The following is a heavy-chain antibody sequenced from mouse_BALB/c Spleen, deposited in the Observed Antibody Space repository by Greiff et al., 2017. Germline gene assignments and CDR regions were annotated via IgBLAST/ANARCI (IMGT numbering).Heavy chain of an antibody. D-gene: IGHD2-1*01. J-gene: IGHJ2*01. CDR3: TKSRYGNYAYYFDY. Sequence: VQLQQSGTVLARPGASVKMSCKASGYSFTSYWMHWVKQRPGQGLEWIGAIYPGNSDTSYNQKFKGKAKLTAVTSASTAYMELSSLTNEDSAVYYCTKSRYGNYAYYFDYWGQGTTLTVSS. V-gene: IGHV1-5*01. CDR1: GYSFTSYW. CDR2: IYPGNSDT.